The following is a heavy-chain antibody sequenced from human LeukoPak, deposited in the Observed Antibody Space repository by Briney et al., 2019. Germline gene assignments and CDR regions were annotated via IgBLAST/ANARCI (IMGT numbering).Heavy chain of an antibody. Sequence: PSETLSLTCTVSGGSIISSSNYYWSWIRQPPGKGLEWIGYIFHSGSKYYNASLKSRLSISVDRSKNQFSLELSSVTAADTAVYYCARERDQDYSNFGFDPWGQGTLVTVSS. CDR3: ARERDQDYSNFGFDP. D-gene: IGHD4-11*01. CDR1: GGSIISSSNYY. V-gene: IGHV4-30-2*01. CDR2: IFHSGSK. J-gene: IGHJ5*02.